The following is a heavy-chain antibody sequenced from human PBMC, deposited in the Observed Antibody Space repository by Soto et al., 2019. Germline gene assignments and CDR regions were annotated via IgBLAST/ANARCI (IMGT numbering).Heavy chain of an antibody. V-gene: IGHV1-46*01. CDR2: INPSGGST. CDR3: ARERTYYDFWSGSSYYYYYGMDV. Sequence: ASVKVSCKASGYTFTSYYMHWVRQAPGQGLEWMGIINPSGGSTSYAQKFQGRVTMTRDTSTSTVYMELSSLRSEDTAVYYRARERTYYDFWSGSSYYYYYGMDVWGQGTTVTVSS. CDR1: GYTFTSYY. D-gene: IGHD3-3*01. J-gene: IGHJ6*02.